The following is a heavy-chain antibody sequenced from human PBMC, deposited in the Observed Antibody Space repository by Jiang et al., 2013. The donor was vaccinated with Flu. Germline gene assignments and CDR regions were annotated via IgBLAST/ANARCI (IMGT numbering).Heavy chain of an antibody. D-gene: IGHD1-7*01. J-gene: IGHJ6*02. V-gene: IGHV4-39*01. CDR2: GST. Sequence: GSTYYNPSLKSRVTISVDTSKNQFSLKLSSVTAADTAVYYCARLGAGTTANYYNYYGMDVWGQGTTVTVS. CDR3: ARLGAGTTANYYNYYGMDV.